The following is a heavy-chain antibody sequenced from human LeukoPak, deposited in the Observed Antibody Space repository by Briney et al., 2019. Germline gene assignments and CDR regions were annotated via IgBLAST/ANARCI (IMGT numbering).Heavy chain of an antibody. D-gene: IGHD4-17*01. J-gene: IGHJ4*02. V-gene: IGHV3-7*03. Sequence: PGGSLRLSCAASGFVFSSYCMTWVRQAPGKGLEWVASINEGGSGSYYVDSVKGRFTISRDNAKKTLYLEMDSLRADDTAVYYCARAVTSTEGYWGQGTLVTVSS. CDR1: GFVFSSYC. CDR2: INEGGSGS. CDR3: ARAVTSTEGY.